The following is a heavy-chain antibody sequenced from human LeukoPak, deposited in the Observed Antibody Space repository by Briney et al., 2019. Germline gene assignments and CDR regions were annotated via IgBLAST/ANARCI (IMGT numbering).Heavy chain of an antibody. V-gene: IGHV3-74*01. D-gene: IGHD2-21*02. CDR3: ARDRLGGDGAFDI. Sequence: AGGSLRLSCAASGFTFSSYWMHWVRQAPGKGLVWVSRINTDGSSTSYADSVKGRFTISRDNAKNTLYLQMNSLRAEDTAVYYCARDRLGGDGAFDIWGQGTMVTVSS. CDR1: GFTFSSYW. CDR2: INTDGSST. J-gene: IGHJ3*02.